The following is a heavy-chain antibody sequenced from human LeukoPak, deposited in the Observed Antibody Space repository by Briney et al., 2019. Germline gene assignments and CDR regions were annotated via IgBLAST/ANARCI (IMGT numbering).Heavy chain of an antibody. CDR3: ARDGSLRFLEWLRFDY. Sequence: YPGRSLRLSCAASGFTFSSYAMDWVRQAPGKGLEWVAVISYDGSNKYYADSVKGRFTISRDNSKNTLYLQMNSLRAEDTAVYYCARDGSLRFLEWLRFDYWGQGTLVTVSS. CDR2: ISYDGSNK. J-gene: IGHJ4*02. CDR1: GFTFSSYA. V-gene: IGHV3-30*04. D-gene: IGHD3-3*01.